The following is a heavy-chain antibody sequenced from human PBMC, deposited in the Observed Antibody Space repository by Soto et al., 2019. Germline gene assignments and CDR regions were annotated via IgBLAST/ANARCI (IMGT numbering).Heavy chain of an antibody. D-gene: IGHD2-15*01. J-gene: IGHJ5*02. CDR2: INYNAIT. Sequence: QVSLQESGPGLVKPSQTLSLTCVVSGDSITNGDYYWSWIRQPPGKDLEWIAYINYNAITHYNPSLKSRVTIALDPSKTHISLKMTSVTGAATDLYSCDRGSQEGFDPWGQGTLVTVSS. CDR1: GDSITNGDYY. CDR3: DRGSQEGFDP. V-gene: IGHV4-30-4*01.